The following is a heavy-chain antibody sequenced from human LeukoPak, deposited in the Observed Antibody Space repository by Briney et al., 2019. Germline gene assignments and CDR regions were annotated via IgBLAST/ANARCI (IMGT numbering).Heavy chain of an antibody. CDR1: GGSISSYY. D-gene: IGHD3-9*01. CDR2: VYNSGRSS. Sequence: SETLSLTCTVSGGSISSYYWSWLRQPPGKGLEWIGYVYNSGRSSNYNPSLNSRVTISVDTSKNQFSLKLSSVTAADTAVYYCARGYDPLNGRPQWGLDYWGQGTQVIVSS. V-gene: IGHV4-59*01. J-gene: IGHJ4*02. CDR3: ARGYDPLNGRPQWGLDY.